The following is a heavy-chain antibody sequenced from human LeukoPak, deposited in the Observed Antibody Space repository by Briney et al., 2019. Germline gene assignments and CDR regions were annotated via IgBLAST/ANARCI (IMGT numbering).Heavy chain of an antibody. V-gene: IGHV3-43*02. D-gene: IGHD3-3*01. CDR1: GFTFDDYA. J-gene: IGHJ6*02. CDR2: ISGDGGST. CDR3: AKVGDFWSGYDLYYYYYGMDV. Sequence: PGGSLRLSCAASGFTFDDYAMHWVRQAPGKGLEWVSLISGDGGSTYYADSVKGRFTISRDNSKNSLYLQMNSLRTEDTALYYCAKVGDFWSGYDLYYYYYGMDVWGQGTTVTVSS.